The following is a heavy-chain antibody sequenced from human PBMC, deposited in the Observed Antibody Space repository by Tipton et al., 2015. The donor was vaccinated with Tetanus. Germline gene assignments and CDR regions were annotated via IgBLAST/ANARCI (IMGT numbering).Heavy chain of an antibody. CDR1: GFSVSPYA. Sequence: GSLRLSCEVSGFSVSPYAMSWVRQTPGKGLEWVADFIERGETPYYADSVKGRFTVSRDKSKNTLYLQMNSLRVEDTGLYFCARDNYDSKDFSDYWGQGTLITVSS. CDR3: ARDNYDSKDFSDY. J-gene: IGHJ4*02. CDR2: FIERGETP. V-gene: IGHV3-23*01. D-gene: IGHD3-3*01.